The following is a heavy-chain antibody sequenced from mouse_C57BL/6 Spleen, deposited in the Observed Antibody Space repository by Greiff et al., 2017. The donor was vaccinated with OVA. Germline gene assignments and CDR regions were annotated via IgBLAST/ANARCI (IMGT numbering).Heavy chain of an antibody. CDR2: ISDGGSYT. CDR3: ARALLLRAMDY. CDR1: GFTFSSYA. Sequence: EVQRVESGGGLVKPGGSLKLSCAASGFTFSSYAMSWVRQTPEKRLEWVATISDGGSYTYYPDNVKGRFTISRDNAKNNLYLQMSHLKSEDTAMYYCARALLLRAMDYWGQGTSVTVSS. V-gene: IGHV5-4*01. J-gene: IGHJ4*01. D-gene: IGHD1-1*01.